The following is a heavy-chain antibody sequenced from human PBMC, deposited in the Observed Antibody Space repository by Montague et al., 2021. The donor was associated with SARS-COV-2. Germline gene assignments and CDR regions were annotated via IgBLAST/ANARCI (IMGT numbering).Heavy chain of an antibody. CDR1: GYSISSGYY. D-gene: IGHD4-11*01. CDR2: IYHSGSA. Sequence: SETLSLTCTVSGYSISSGYYWGWIRQPPGKGLEWIGSIYHSGSAYYNPSLKSRVTISVDTSKNQFSLKLSSVTAADTAVYYCAVNSNYYYYGMDVWGQGTTVTVS. CDR3: AVNSNYYYYGMDV. J-gene: IGHJ6*02. V-gene: IGHV4-38-2*02.